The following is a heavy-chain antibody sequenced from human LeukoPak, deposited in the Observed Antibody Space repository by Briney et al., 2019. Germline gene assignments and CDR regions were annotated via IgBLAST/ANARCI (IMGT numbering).Heavy chain of an antibody. V-gene: IGHV1-24*01. CDR1: GYTLTELS. CDR2: FDPEDGET. J-gene: IGHJ4*02. CDR3: ATVAAAGYYGSGSYPYDY. D-gene: IGHD3-10*01. Sequence: ASVKVSCKVSGYTLTELSMHWVRQAPGKGLEWMGGFDPEDGETIYAQKFQGRVTMTEDTSTDTAYMELGSLRSEDTAVYYCATVAAAGYYGSGSYPYDYWGQGTLVTVSS.